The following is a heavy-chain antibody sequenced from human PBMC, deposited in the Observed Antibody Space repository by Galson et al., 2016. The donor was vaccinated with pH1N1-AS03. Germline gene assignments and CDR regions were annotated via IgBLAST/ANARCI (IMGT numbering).Heavy chain of an antibody. CDR3: ARGVDNFNVFVFEM. CDR2: ISHSGST. D-gene: IGHD1-20*01. Sequence: ETLSLTCAVSGGSFSGYYWSWVRQPPGRGLEWIGEISHSGSTKYNPSLKSRVAISIHTSKDQFSLTVTSVTAADTAIYYCARGVDNFNVFVFEMWGRGTMVTVSS. J-gene: IGHJ3*02. CDR1: GGSFSGYY. V-gene: IGHV4-34*01.